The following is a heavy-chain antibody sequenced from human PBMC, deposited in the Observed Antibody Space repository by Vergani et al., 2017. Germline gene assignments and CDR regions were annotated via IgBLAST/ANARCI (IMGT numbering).Heavy chain of an antibody. CDR3: TTDDRAYYDFWSGYRYGMDV. V-gene: IGHV3-15*01. CDR2: IKSKTDGGTT. D-gene: IGHD3-3*01. J-gene: IGHJ6*02. CDR1: GFTLSNAW. Sequence: EVQLVESGGGLVKPGGSLRLSCAASGFTLSNAWMSWVRQAPGKGLEWVGRIKSKTDGGTTDYAAPVKGRFTISRDDSKNTLYLQMNSLKTEDTAVYYCTTDDRAYYDFWSGYRYGMDVWGQGTTVTVSS.